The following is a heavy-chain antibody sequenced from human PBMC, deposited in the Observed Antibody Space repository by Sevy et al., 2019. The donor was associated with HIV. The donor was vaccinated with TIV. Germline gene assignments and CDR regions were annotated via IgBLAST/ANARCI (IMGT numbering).Heavy chain of an antibody. J-gene: IGHJ4*02. CDR1: GFSFSDYG. Sequence: GGSLRLSCTASGFSFSDYGMHWVRQAPGKGLEWVAVVWYDGINKYYGDSVKGRFTISRDNSKNTLYLQMNSLRAEDTALYYCARDNLLPVMVSMVRGALSYYFDYWGQGALVTVSS. CDR3: ARDNLLPVMVSMVRGALSYYFDY. D-gene: IGHD3-10*01. CDR2: VWYDGINK. V-gene: IGHV3-33*01.